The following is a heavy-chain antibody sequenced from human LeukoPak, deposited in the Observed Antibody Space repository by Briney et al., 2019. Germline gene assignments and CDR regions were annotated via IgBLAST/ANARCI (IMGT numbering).Heavy chain of an antibody. D-gene: IGHD3-22*01. CDR2: ISSSSYI. CDR3: ARDRGGYYPFDY. Sequence: GGSLRLSCAASGFTFSSYSMNWVRQAPGKGLEWVSSISSSSYIYYADSVKGRFTISRDNAKNSLYLQMNSLRAEDTAVYYCARDRGGYYPFDYWGQGTLVTVSS. CDR1: GFTFSSYS. J-gene: IGHJ4*02. V-gene: IGHV3-21*01.